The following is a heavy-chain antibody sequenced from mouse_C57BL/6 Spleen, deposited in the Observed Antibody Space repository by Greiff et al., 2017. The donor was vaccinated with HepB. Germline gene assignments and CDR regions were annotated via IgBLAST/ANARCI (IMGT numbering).Heavy chain of an antibody. V-gene: IGHV1-42*01. CDR1: GYSFTGYY. D-gene: IGHD2-3*01. CDR3: ASYDGYLYAMDY. Sequence: EVKLMESGPELVKPGASVKISRKASGYSFTGYYMNWVKQSPEKSLEWIGEINPSTGGTTYNQKFKAKATLTVDKSSSTAYMQLKSLTSEDSAVYYCASYDGYLYAMDYWGQGTSVTVSS. CDR2: INPSTGGT. J-gene: IGHJ4*01.